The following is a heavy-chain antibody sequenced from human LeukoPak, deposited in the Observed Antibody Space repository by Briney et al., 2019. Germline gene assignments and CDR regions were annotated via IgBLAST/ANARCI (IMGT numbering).Heavy chain of an antibody. CDR1: GYTFTGYH. CDR2: INPNSGGT. D-gene: IGHD5-12*01. Sequence: GASVKVSCKASGYTFTGYHMHWVRQAPGQGLEWMGRINPNSGGTNYAQKFQGRVTMTRDTSISTAYMELSRLRSDDTAVYYCARSFSPIVDIVATKVDGMDVWGQGTTVTVSS. J-gene: IGHJ6*02. V-gene: IGHV1-2*06. CDR3: ARSFSPIVDIVATKVDGMDV.